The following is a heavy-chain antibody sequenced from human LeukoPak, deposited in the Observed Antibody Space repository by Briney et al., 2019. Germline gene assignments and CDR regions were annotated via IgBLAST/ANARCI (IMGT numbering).Heavy chain of an antibody. CDR3: ARDVSDYYDSSGYYVNFDY. CDR1: GFTLSSYS. Sequence: GGSLRLSCAASGFTLSSYSMNWVRQAPGKGLEWVSSISSSSSYIYYADSVKGRFTISRDNAKNSLYLQMNSLRAEDTAVYYCARDVSDYYDSSGYYVNFDYWGQGTLVTVSS. V-gene: IGHV3-21*01. CDR2: ISSSSSYI. D-gene: IGHD3-22*01. J-gene: IGHJ4*02.